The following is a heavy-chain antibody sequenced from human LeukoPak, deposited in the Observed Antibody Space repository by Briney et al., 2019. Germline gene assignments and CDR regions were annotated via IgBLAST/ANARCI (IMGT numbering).Heavy chain of an antibody. CDR1: GFTFSSYA. V-gene: IGHV3-23*01. CDR3: AKDIVVVSAASFDY. D-gene: IGHD2-2*01. Sequence: GGSLRLSCAASGFTFSSYAMSWVRQAPGKGLEWVSAISGSGGSTYYADSVKGRFTISRDNSKNTLYLQMKSLRAEDTAVYYCAKDIVVVSAASFDYWGQGVLVTVSS. J-gene: IGHJ4*02. CDR2: ISGSGGST.